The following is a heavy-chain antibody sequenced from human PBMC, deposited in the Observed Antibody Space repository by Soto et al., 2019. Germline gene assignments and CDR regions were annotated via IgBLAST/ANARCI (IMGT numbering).Heavy chain of an antibody. CDR2: ISPGGDRT. J-gene: IGHJ4*02. CDR1: GNTFTRYY. Sequence: ASVKVSCKASGNTFTRYYMHWVRQAPGQGLEWMGMISPGGDRTTYAQKFQGRVTMTRDTSTSTVYMELSSLKSEDTAVYYCARGAYCGAPCYDYWGQGTLVTVSS. V-gene: IGHV1-46*03. CDR3: ARGAYCGAPCYDY. D-gene: IGHD2-21*02.